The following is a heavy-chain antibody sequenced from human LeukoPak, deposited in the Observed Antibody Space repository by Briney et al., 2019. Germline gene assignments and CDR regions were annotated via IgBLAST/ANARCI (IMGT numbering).Heavy chain of an antibody. D-gene: IGHD6-13*01. Sequence: GGSLRLSCAASAFTFSSYAMSWVRQAPGKGLEWVSAISGGGDSTYYADSVKGRFTISRDNSKNTLYLQMNSLRAEDTPIYYCAKWSSSSWYDYWGQGTLVTVSS. CDR3: AKWSSSSWYDY. CDR2: ISGGGDST. V-gene: IGHV3-23*01. CDR1: AFTFSSYA. J-gene: IGHJ4*02.